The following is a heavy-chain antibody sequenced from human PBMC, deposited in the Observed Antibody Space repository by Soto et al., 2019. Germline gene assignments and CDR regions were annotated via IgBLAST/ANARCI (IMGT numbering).Heavy chain of an antibody. CDR1: GDSITSYY. D-gene: IGHD1-20*01. J-gene: IGHJ4*02. Sequence: QVQLQESGPGLVKPSETLSLTCTVSGDSITSYYWIWIRQSPGKGLEWIGYIFRAGNTNYNPSLGSRVSMSVDTSRNRFSLKLRSVTAADTAIYYCARLNYYFHYWGQGTLVTVSS. CDR2: IFRAGNT. V-gene: IGHV4-59*08. CDR3: ARLNYYFHY.